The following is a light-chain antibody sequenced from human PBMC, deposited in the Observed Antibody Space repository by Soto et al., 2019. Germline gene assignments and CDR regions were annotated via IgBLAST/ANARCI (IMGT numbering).Light chain of an antibody. V-gene: IGLV2-14*01. CDR2: DVT. CDR3: SSYASSSTLVL. J-gene: IGLJ2*01. CDR1: SSDVGGYNY. Sequence: QAVVTQPASVSESPGQSITIPCAGTSSDVGGYNYVSWYQQYPGKAPKLIIYDVTNRPSGVSNRFSGSKSGNTASLTISGLQAEYEANYYCSSYASSSTLVLFGGGTKLTVL.